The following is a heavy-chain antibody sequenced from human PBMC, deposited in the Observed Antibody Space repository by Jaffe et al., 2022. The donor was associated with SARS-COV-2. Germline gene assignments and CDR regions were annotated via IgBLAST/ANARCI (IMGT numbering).Heavy chain of an antibody. CDR1: GGTFSSYT. CDR2: IIPILGIA. Sequence: QVQLVQSGAEVKKPGSSVKVSCKASGGTFSSYTISWVRQAPGQGLEWMGRIIPILGIANYAQKFQGRVTITADKSTSTAYMELSSLRSEDTAVYYCASPDIVATGGQFDYWGQGTLVTVSS. D-gene: IGHD5-12*01. J-gene: IGHJ4*02. CDR3: ASPDIVATGGQFDY. V-gene: IGHV1-69*02.